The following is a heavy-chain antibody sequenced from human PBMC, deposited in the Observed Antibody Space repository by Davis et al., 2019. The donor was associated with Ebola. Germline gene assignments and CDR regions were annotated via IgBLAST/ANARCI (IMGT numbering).Heavy chain of an antibody. CDR2: TYYNSKWFN. J-gene: IGHJ4*02. CDR3: ARGWPRTGFDY. Sequence: PSETLSLTCAISGDSVSSGSGAWNWIRQSPSRGLEWLGRTYYNSKWFNDYAESVQSRITINPDTSKNQFSLQLNSVTPEDTAVYYCARGWPRTGFDYWGQGAPVTVSS. D-gene: IGHD1-1*01. V-gene: IGHV6-1*01. CDR1: GDSVSSGSGA.